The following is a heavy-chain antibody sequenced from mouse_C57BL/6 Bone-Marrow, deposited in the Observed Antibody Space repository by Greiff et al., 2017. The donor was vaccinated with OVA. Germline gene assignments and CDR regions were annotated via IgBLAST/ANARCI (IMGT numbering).Heavy chain of an antibody. V-gene: IGHV1-18*01. CDR3: ARIDYDDDGGGLYAMGY. CDR2: INPNNGGT. J-gene: IGHJ4*01. D-gene: IGHD2-4*01. CDR1: GYTFTDYN. Sequence: VQLQQSGPELVKPGASVKISCKASGYTFTDYNMDWVKQSPGQSLEWIGDINPNNGGTIYNQKFKGKATLTVDKSSSTAYMELRSLTSEDTALYYCARIDYDDDGGGLYAMGYWGQGTSVTVSA.